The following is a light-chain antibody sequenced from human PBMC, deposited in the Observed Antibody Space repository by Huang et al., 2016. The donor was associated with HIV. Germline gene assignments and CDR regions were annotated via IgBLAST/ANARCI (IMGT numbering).Light chain of an antibody. CDR3: QHQWT. Sequence: DIQVTQSPSTLSAFVGDRVNITCRTSQRISTWLAWYQQRPGKAPKPLISKASNLETWVPSRFSGNGSGTEFTLTINGLQPDDLATYSCQHQWTFGQGTKVEIK. CDR2: KAS. V-gene: IGKV1-5*03. J-gene: IGKJ1*01. CDR1: QRISTW.